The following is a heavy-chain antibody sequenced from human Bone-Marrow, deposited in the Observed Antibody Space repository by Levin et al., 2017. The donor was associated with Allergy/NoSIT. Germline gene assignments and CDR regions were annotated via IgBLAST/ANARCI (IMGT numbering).Heavy chain of an antibody. Sequence: GASVKVSCKSSGYTFVSYYIHWVRQAPGQGLEWMGWINPNNGGTNYAEKFQGRVTMTRATSISTAYMELNRLISDDTAVYYCARGSRTTRGHDCYLDYWGQGSLVTVSS. CDR1: GYTFVSYY. V-gene: IGHV1-2*02. D-gene: IGHD1-7*01. CDR3: ARGSRTTRGHDCYLDY. CDR2: INPNNGGT. J-gene: IGHJ4*02.